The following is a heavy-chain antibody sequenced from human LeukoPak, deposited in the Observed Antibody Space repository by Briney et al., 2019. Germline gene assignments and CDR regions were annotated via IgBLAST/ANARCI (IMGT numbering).Heavy chain of an antibody. D-gene: IGHD5-18*01. CDR2: INSDGSGI. CDR3: ARGGGFSYGPLDY. Sequence: GGSLRLSCAASGFTFSSYAMSWVRQAPGKGLVWVSHINSDGSGINYADSVKGRFTISRDNAKNMLYLQMSTLRAEDTAVYYCARGGGFSYGPLDYWGQGTLVTVSS. V-gene: IGHV3-74*01. CDR1: GFTFSSYA. J-gene: IGHJ4*02.